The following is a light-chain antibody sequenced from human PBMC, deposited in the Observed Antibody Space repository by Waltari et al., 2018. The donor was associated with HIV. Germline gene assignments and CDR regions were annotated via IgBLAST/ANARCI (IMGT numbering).Light chain of an antibody. Sequence: SSELTQDPAVSVALGQTVRITCQGDSLRSYYASWYQQKPGQAPVLVIYGKNNRPSGIPDRFAGSSSGNTASFTTTGAQAEDEADYYCNSRDSSGNHLVFGTGTKVTVL. CDR2: GKN. CDR3: NSRDSSGNHLV. CDR1: SLRSYY. J-gene: IGLJ1*01. V-gene: IGLV3-19*01.